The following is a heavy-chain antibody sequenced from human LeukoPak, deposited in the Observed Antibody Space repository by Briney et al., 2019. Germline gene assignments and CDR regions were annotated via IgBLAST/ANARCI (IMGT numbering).Heavy chain of an antibody. CDR3: ASPLRGSYYPTDY. CDR2: IRYDGSNK. V-gene: IGHV3-30*02. CDR1: GFTFSSYG. D-gene: IGHD1-26*01. Sequence: GGSLRLSCAASGFTFSSYGMHWVRQAPGKGLEWVAFIRYDGSNKYYADSVKGRFTISRDNAKNTLYLQMNSLRAEDTAVYYCASPLRGSYYPTDYWGQGTLVTVSS. J-gene: IGHJ4*02.